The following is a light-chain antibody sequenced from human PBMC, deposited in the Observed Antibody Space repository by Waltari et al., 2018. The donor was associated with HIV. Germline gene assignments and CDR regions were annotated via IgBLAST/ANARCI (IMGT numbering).Light chain of an antibody. CDR1: NSNIGNNF. CDR3: GTWDSSLSAVL. V-gene: IGLV1-51*01. J-gene: IGLJ2*01. CDR2: DST. Sequence: QSVLTQPPSVSAAAGQKVTISCSGSNSNIGNNFVSWYQQLPGTAPKLLIYDSTKRPAWIPDRFSASKSDTSATLDITGRQTGDEADYYCGTWDSSLSAVLVGGGTKLTVL.